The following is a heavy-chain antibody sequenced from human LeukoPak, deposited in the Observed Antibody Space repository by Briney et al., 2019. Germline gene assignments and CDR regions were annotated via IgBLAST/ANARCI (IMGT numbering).Heavy chain of an antibody. CDR3: ARRSWYVDY. V-gene: IGHV4-59*01. CDR2: IYDSLST. D-gene: IGHD6-13*01. J-gene: IGHJ4*02. Sequence: PSETLSLTSTVSGGSLRTYYWSWIRQTPGKGLEWIGYIYDSLSTDYNPSLKSRVTISVDMSKNQFSLKLTSVTAADTAVYYCARRSWYVDYWGQGTLVTVSS. CDR1: GGSLRTYY.